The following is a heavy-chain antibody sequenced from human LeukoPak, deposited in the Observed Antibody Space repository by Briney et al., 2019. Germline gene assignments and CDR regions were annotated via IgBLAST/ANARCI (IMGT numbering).Heavy chain of an antibody. D-gene: IGHD3-3*01. CDR1: GFTFSSYG. Sequence: GGSLRLSCAASGFTFSSYGMHWVRQAPGKGLEWVAVIWYDGSNKYYADSVKGRFTISRDNSKNTLYLQMNSLRAEDTAVYYCARNSREWLFSPDVWAKGPRSPSP. J-gene: IGHJ6*02. CDR2: IWYDGSNK. CDR3: ARNSREWLFSPDV. V-gene: IGHV3-33*01.